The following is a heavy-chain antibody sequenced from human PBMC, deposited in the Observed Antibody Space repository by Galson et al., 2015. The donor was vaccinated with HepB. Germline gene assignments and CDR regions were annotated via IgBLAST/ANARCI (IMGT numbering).Heavy chain of an antibody. CDR2: ISYDGSNK. V-gene: IGHV3-30-3*01. J-gene: IGHJ4*02. D-gene: IGHD2-8*01. CDR1: GFTFSSYA. Sequence: SLRLSCAASGFTFSSYAMHWVRQAPGKGLEWVAVISYDGSNKYYADSVKGRFTISRDNSKNTLYLQMNSLRAEDTAVYYCAGSLLMVYASLGGWGQGTLVTVSS. CDR3: AGSLLMVYASLGG.